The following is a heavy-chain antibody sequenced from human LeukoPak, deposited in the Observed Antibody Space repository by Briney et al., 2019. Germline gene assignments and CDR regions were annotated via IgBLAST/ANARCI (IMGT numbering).Heavy chain of an antibody. CDR1: GFIFSSYA. Sequence: TGGSLRLSCAASGFIFSSYAMSWVRQAPGKGLEWVSAISGSGGSTYYADSVKGRFTISRDNSKNTLYLQMNSLRAEDTAVYYCAKDPIAAAGTGNYWGQGTLVTVSS. CDR3: AKDPIAAAGTGNY. D-gene: IGHD6-13*01. CDR2: ISGSGGST. V-gene: IGHV3-23*01. J-gene: IGHJ4*02.